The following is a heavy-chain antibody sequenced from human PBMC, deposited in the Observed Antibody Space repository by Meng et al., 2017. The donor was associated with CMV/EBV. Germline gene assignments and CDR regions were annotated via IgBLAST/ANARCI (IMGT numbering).Heavy chain of an antibody. CDR2: IYSGGST. V-gene: IGHV3-53*01. D-gene: IGHD2-15*01. J-gene: IGHJ5*02. CDR3: ARDDSVVVVAAPFDP. CDR1: GFTVSSNY. Sequence: GGSLRLSCAASGFTVSSNYMSWVRQAPGKGLEWVSVIYSGGSTYYADSVKGRFTISRDNAKNSLYLQMNSLRAEDTAVYYCARDDSVVVVAAPFDPWGQGTLVTVSS.